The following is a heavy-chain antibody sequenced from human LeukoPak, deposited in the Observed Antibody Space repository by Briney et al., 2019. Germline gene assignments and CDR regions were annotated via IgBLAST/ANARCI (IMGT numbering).Heavy chain of an antibody. CDR1: GYTFTSYG. V-gene: IGHV1-18*04. D-gene: IGHD3-10*01. CDR2: ISGNNGDT. CDR3: ARTSITMVSST. Sequence: EASVKVSCKTSGYTFTSYGITWVRQAPGQGLDWLGWISGNNGDTSYAHNVDGRVTMTTDTSTSTGYMELRSLRSDDTAVYYCARTSITMVSSTWGQGTLVIVSS. J-gene: IGHJ4*02.